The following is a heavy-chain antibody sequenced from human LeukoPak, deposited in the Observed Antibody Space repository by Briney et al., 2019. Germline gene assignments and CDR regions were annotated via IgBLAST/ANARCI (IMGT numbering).Heavy chain of an antibody. V-gene: IGHV3-9*01. Sequence: GGSLRLSCAASGFIFDDYAMHWVRQAPGKGLEWVSGISWNNDNMGYADSVKGRFTISRDNVKNSLYLQMNSLRAEDTAVYYCASLAEGFDYWGQGTLVTVSS. J-gene: IGHJ4*02. CDR1: GFIFDDYA. CDR3: ASLAEGFDY. CDR2: ISWNNDNM.